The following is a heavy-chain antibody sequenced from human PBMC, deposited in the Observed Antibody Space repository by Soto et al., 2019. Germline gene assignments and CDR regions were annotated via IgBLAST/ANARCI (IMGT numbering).Heavy chain of an antibody. J-gene: IGHJ3*01. CDR2: IYYHGDT. D-gene: IGHD1-20*01. CDR1: GVSVSSGNYF. V-gene: IGHV4-39*01. CDR3: AIRLIANRNKGNAFDF. Sequence: QLQLQESGPGLVKPAETLSLKCAVSGVSVSSGNYFWGWIRQPPGKGPEGLGNIYYHGDTYYSPSMKSRATMSVSTAQKQFSLRLTTLPAADTAVYYCAIRLIANRNKGNAFDFCCQGTLVTVSS.